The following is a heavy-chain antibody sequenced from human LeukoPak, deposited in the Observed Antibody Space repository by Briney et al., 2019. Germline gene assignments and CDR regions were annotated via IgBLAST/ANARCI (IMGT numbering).Heavy chain of an antibody. CDR2: FDPEDGET. D-gene: IGHD3-10*01. Sequence: ASVKVSCKVSGYTLTELSMHWVRQAPGKGLEWMGGFDPEDGETIYAQKFQGRVTMTEDTSTDTAYMELSSLRTEDTAVYYCATVLRIILVRGVIIGANWFDPWGQGTLVTVSS. J-gene: IGHJ5*02. CDR1: GYTLTELS. V-gene: IGHV1-24*01. CDR3: ATVLRIILVRGVIIGANWFDP.